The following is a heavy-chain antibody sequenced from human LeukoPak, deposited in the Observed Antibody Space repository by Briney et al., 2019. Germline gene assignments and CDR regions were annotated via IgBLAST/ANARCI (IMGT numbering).Heavy chain of an antibody. V-gene: IGHV4-34*01. CDR2: INHSGYT. CDR3: TRAVAGHPD. CDR1: GVPFSNYY. J-gene: IGHJ4*02. D-gene: IGHD6-19*01. Sequence: PSGTLSLTCAVSGVPFSNYYWSWVRQSPRQGLEWTGEINHSGYTNYNPSLKSRVTMSIDTSKNQFSLRLTSVTAADAGVYYCTRAVAGHPDWGQGTLVTVSS.